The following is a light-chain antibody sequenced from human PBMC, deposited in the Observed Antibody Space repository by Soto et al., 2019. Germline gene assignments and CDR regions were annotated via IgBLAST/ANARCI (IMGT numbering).Light chain of an antibody. Sequence: EIVLTQSPGTLSLSPGERSTLSCRASQSVSNNYLAWYEPKPGQAPRLLIYGASNRATGSPDRFSGSGSGTDFTLTISRLEPEDFAVYYCQQYGSSGTFGQGTQVDIK. J-gene: IGKJ1*01. CDR3: QQYGSSGT. V-gene: IGKV3-20*01. CDR2: GAS. CDR1: QSVSNNY.